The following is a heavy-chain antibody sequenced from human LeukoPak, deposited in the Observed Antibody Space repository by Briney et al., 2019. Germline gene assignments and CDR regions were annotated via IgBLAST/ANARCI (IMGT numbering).Heavy chain of an antibody. V-gene: IGHV3-48*03. CDR1: GFTFSSYE. CDR2: ISSSGSTI. D-gene: IGHD3-22*01. CDR3: AIMHGYYDGSGYWVQ. J-gene: IGHJ1*01. Sequence: PGGSLRPSCAASGFTFSSYEMNWVRQAPGKGLEWVSYISSSGSTIYYADSVKGRFTILRDNPRKTLYMQMNSLRDEDTAVYYCAIMHGYYDGSGYWVQWGQGTLVTVSS.